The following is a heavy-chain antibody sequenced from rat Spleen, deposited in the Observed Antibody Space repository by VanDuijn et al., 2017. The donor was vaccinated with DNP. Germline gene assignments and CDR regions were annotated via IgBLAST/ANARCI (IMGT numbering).Heavy chain of an antibody. CDR2: ISYSGTT. CDR3: ARFGPDLDY. CDR1: GYSITNNY. Sequence: EVQLQGSGPGLVKPSQSLSLNCSVTGYSITNNYWGWIRKFPGNKMEWMGFISYSGTTSYHPSLKSRISITRDTSKNQFFLQLNSVTTEDTATYYCARFGPDLDYWGQGVKVTVSS. J-gene: IGHJ2*01. V-gene: IGHV3-1*01. D-gene: IGHD3-1*01.